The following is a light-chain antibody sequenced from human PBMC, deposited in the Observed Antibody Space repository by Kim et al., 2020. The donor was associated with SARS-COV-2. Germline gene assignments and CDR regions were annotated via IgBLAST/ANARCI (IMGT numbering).Light chain of an antibody. Sequence: EIVMTQSPATLSVSPGERATLSCRASQTVSRNLAWYQQRPGQPPRLLIYGASTRATDVPARFSGSGSETEFTLTISSLQSEDFALYYCQHYNNGPPWTFGQGTKVDIK. CDR3: QHYNNGPPWT. CDR1: QTVSRN. J-gene: IGKJ1*01. V-gene: IGKV3-15*01. CDR2: GAS.